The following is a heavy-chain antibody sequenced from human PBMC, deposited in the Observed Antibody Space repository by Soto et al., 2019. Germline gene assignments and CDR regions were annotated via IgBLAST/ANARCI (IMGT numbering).Heavy chain of an antibody. D-gene: IGHD1-26*01. J-gene: IGHJ2*01. V-gene: IGHV1-3*01. Sequence: QVQLVQSGAEVKKPGASVKVSCKASGYTFTSYAMHWVRQAPGQRLEWMGCINAGNGNTKYSQKFQGRVTITRDTSASTAYMELSSLRSEDTAVYYCARGGSLYWYFDLWGRGTLVTVSS. CDR2: INAGNGNT. CDR3: ARGGSLYWYFDL. CDR1: GYTFTSYA.